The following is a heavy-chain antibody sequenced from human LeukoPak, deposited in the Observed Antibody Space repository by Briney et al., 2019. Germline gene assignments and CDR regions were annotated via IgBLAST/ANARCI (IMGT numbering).Heavy chain of an antibody. D-gene: IGHD4-23*01. Sequence: SETLSLTCTVSGGSISSSSYYWGWIRQPPGKGLEWIGSIYYSGSTYYNPSLKSRVTISVDTSKNQFSPKLSSVTAADTAVYYCARPYGGNSYGAFDIWGQGTMVTVSS. CDR1: GGSISSSSYY. J-gene: IGHJ3*02. CDR3: ARPYGGNSYGAFDI. V-gene: IGHV4-39*01. CDR2: IYYSGST.